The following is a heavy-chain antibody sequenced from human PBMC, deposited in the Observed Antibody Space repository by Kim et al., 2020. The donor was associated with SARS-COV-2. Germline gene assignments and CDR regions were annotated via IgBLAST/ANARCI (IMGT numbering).Heavy chain of an antibody. Sequence: GGSLRLSCAASGFTFSDRYMDWVRQAPGKGLEWVGRTRNKASSYTTEYAASVKGRFTISRDDSKNSLYLQMNSLKTEDTAVYYCATGYCSGGSCERAVDAFDIWGQGTMVTVSS. D-gene: IGHD2-15*01. CDR3: ATGYCSGGSCERAVDAFDI. V-gene: IGHV3-72*01. CDR1: GFTFSDRY. CDR2: TRNKASSYTT. J-gene: IGHJ3*02.